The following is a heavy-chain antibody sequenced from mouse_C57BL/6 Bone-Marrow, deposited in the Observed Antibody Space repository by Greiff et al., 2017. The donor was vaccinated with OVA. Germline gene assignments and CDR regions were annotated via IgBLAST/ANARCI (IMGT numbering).Heavy chain of an antibody. CDR3: ARSYSTTVVADWCFDV. V-gene: IGHV1-18*01. CDR2: INPNNGGT. D-gene: IGHD1-1*01. J-gene: IGHJ1*03. CDR1: GYTFTDYN. Sequence: VQLQQSGPELVKPGASVKIPCKASGYTFTDYNMDWVKQSHGKSLEWIGDINPNNGGTIYNQKFKGKATLTVDKSSSAADMELRSLTSEDTAVYYSARSYSTTVVADWCFDVWGTGTTVTVSS.